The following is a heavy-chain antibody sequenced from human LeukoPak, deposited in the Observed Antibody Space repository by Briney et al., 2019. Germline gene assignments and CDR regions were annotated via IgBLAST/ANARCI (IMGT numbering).Heavy chain of an antibody. J-gene: IGHJ4*02. CDR1: GGTFSSYA. CDR3: ATDSGTGYPY. V-gene: IGHV1-69*06. CDR2: IIPIFGTA. D-gene: IGHD2-15*01. Sequence: SVKVSCKASGGTFSSYAISWVRQAPGQGLEWMGGIIPIFGTANYAQKFQGRVTMTEDTSTDTAYMELSSLRSEDTAVYYCATDSGTGYPYWGQGTLVTVSS.